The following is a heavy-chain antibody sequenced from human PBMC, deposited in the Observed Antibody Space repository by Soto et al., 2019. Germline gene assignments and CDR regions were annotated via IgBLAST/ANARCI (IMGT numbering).Heavy chain of an antibody. CDR3: ARNNGYCSGGSCYGY. CDR1: GGTFSSYT. CDR2: IIPILGIA. J-gene: IGHJ4*02. Sequence: SVKVSCKASGGTFSSYTISWVRQAPGQGLEWMGRIIPILGIANYAQKFQGRVTITADKSTSTAYMELSSLRSEDTAVYYCARNNGYCSGGSCYGYWGQGTLVTVSS. D-gene: IGHD2-15*01. V-gene: IGHV1-69*02.